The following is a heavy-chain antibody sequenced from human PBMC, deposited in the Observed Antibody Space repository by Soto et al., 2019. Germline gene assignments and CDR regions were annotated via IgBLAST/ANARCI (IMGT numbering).Heavy chain of an antibody. J-gene: IGHJ5*02. CDR3: AKDQLYIRGVIHNCFDP. D-gene: IGHD3-10*02. Sequence: GGSLRLSCAASGFTFSGYTMTWVRQAPGKGLEWISYITSSSTDIYYADSVKGRFTVSRDNAKNSLYLQMNSLRAEDTAVYYCAKDQLYIRGVIHNCFDPWGQGT. V-gene: IGHV3-48*01. CDR1: GFTFSGYT. CDR2: ITSSSTDI.